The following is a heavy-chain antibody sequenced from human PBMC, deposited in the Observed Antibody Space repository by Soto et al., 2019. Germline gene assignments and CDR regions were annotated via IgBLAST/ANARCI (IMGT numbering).Heavy chain of an antibody. Sequence: SLKVSCKASGGTFSSYAISWVRQAPGQGLEWMGGIIPIFGTANYAQKFQGRVTITADKSTSTAYMELSSLRSEDTAVYYCARIYDSSGYYPGSPLFDYWGQGTLVTVSS. D-gene: IGHD3-22*01. CDR3: ARIYDSSGYYPGSPLFDY. V-gene: IGHV1-69*06. J-gene: IGHJ4*02. CDR2: IIPIFGTA. CDR1: GGTFSSYA.